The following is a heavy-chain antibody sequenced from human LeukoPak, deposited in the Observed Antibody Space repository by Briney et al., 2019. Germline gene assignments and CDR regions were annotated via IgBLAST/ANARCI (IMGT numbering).Heavy chain of an antibody. V-gene: IGHV4-59*12. J-gene: IGHJ6*02. CDR1: GGSISSYY. Sequence: SETLSLTCSVSGGSISSYYWSWIRQPPGKGLEWIGYIYYSGSTNYNPSLQSRVTISVDTSTNQFSLLLSSVTAADTAVYYCARLGQYYYYGMDVWGQGTTVTVSS. CDR2: IYYSGST. CDR3: ARLGQYYYYGMDV.